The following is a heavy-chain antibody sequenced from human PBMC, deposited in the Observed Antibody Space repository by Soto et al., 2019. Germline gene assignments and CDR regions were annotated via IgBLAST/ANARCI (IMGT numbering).Heavy chain of an antibody. CDR3: AKEASAPSFGEFWFFDL. Sequence: EVQLLESGGGLVQPGGSLRLSCDGSGFTFPNYGMTWVRQAPGQGLEWVSSVSGDGFTAYYADSVKGRFTISRDNSKNTVYVQMNSLRAEDTAVYYCAKEASAPSFGEFWFFDLWGRGTPVTVSS. CDR2: VSGDGFTA. D-gene: IGHD3-10*01. V-gene: IGHV3-23*01. CDR1: GFTFPNYG. J-gene: IGHJ2*01.